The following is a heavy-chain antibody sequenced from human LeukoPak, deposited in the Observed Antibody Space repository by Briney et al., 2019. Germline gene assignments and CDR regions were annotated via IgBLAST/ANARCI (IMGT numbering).Heavy chain of an antibody. CDR1: GVSISSYY. V-gene: IGHV4-59*01. J-gene: IGHJ4*02. Sequence: SETLSLTCTVSGVSISSYYLSWVRQPPGKGLEWIGYIYYSGSTNYNPSLKSRVTISVDTSKNQFSLKLSSVTAADTAVYYCARAVWGDSSSWYGILDYWGQGTLVTVSS. CDR3: ARAVWGDSSSWYGILDY. D-gene: IGHD6-13*01. CDR2: IYYSGST.